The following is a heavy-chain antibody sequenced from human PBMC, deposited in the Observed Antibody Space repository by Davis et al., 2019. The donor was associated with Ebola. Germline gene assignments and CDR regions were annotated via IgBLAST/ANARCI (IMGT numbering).Heavy chain of an antibody. CDR1: GYSFSRHS. D-gene: IGHD1-1*01. Sequence: AASVKVSCKASGYSFSRHSLNWVRQAPGQGLEWMGWINPHNGNTNYAQNVQGRVTMTTDTSTSTAYMEVGILRSDDTAVYYCARAQFPTTSDHWGQGTLVTVSS. J-gene: IGHJ4*02. CDR2: INPHNGNT. CDR3: ARAQFPTTSDH. V-gene: IGHV1-18*01.